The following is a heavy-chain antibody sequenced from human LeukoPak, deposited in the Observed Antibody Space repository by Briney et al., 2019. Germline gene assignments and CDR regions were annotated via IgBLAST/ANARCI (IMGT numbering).Heavy chain of an antibody. CDR3: ARDTTYSSSWYFSDY. D-gene: IGHD6-13*01. Sequence: GGSLRLSCAASGFTFSSYSMNWVRQAPGKGLEWVSSISSSSSYIYYADSVKGRFTISGDNAKNSLYLQMNSLRAEDTAVYYCARDTTYSSSWYFSDYWGQGTLVTVSS. V-gene: IGHV3-21*01. J-gene: IGHJ4*02. CDR2: ISSSSSYI. CDR1: GFTFSSYS.